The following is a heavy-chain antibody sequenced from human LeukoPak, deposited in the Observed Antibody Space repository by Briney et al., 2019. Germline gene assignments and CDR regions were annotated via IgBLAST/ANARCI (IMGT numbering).Heavy chain of an antibody. D-gene: IGHD3-10*01. CDR2: FYHGGNT. V-gene: IGHV4-4*02. CDR1: GAAIISTNW. J-gene: IGHJ4*02. Sequence: PSETPSLTCAVSGAAIISTNWWSGVRQPPGKGLEYIRVFYHGGNTNYHPSLRSRVTFSVDMSKNQFSLKLTSVTAADTAVYYCARVDGPGSYFDFWGEGTLVSVSS. CDR3: ARVDGPGSYFDF.